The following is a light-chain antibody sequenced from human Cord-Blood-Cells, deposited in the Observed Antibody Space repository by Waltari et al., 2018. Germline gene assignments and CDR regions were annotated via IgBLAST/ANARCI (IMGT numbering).Light chain of an antibody. Sequence: HSALPHPAAVSRSPGQPNTISCPGTGSAVEGYTLVSWYQQHPGKAPKLMIYEGSKRPSGVSNRFSGSKSGNTASLTIAGLQAEDEADYYCCSYAGSVVFGGGTKLTVL. J-gene: IGLJ2*01. CDR2: EGS. CDR1: GSAVEGYTL. V-gene: IGLV2-23*01. CDR3: CSYAGSVV.